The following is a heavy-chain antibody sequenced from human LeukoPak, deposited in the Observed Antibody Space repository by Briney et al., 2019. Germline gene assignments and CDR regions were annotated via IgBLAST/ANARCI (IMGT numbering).Heavy chain of an antibody. Sequence: ASVKVSCKASGYTFTSYGISWVRQAPGQGLEWMGWISAYNGNTNYAQKLQGRVTMTTDTSTSTAYMELRSLRSDDTAVYYCARDGWWWTTPYYFDYWGQGTLVTVSS. CDR1: GYTFTSYG. D-gene: IGHD2-21*01. V-gene: IGHV1-18*01. J-gene: IGHJ4*02. CDR2: ISAYNGNT. CDR3: ARDGWWWTTPYYFDY.